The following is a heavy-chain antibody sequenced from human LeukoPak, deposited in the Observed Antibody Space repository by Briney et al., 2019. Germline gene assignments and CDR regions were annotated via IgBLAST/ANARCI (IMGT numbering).Heavy chain of an antibody. J-gene: IGHJ5*02. CDR2: INPNSGGT. Sequence: ASVKVSCKASGYTFTGHYMHWVRQAPGQGLEWMGWINPNSGGTNYAQKFQGRVTMTRDTSISTAYMELSRLRSDDTAVYYCARDKDIVAYNWFDPWGQGTRVTVSS. CDR3: ARDKDIVAYNWFDP. V-gene: IGHV1-2*02. D-gene: IGHD5-12*01. CDR1: GYTFTGHY.